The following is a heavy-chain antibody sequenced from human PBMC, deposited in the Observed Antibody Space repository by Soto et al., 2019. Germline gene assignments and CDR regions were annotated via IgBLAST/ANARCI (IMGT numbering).Heavy chain of an antibody. V-gene: IGHV3-11*06. J-gene: IGHJ4*02. D-gene: IGHD3-22*01. CDR2: ISCSSSYT. CDR3: ARGDYYDSSGYSTLFDY. CDR1: GFTFSDYY. Sequence: GGSLRLSCAASGFTFSDYYMSWIRQAPGKGLEWVSYISCSSSYTNYADSVKGRFTIPRDNAKNSLYLQMNSLRAEDTAVYYCARGDYYDSSGYSTLFDYWGQGTLVTVSS.